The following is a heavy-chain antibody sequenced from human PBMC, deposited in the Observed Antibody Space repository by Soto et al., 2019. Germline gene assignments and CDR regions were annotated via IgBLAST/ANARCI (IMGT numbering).Heavy chain of an antibody. Sequence: QVRLVQSGPEVKKPGASVKVSCEASGYTFTTYGITWVRQAPGQGLEWMGWISAYNGNTLYAQRLRGRVTMTTETSTSTAHMELRSLRSDDTAVYYCARGVSEAYRPIDDWGQGTLLTVSS. CDR2: ISAYNGNT. CDR1: GYTFTTYG. V-gene: IGHV1-18*04. J-gene: IGHJ4*02. CDR3: ARGVSEAYRPIDD.